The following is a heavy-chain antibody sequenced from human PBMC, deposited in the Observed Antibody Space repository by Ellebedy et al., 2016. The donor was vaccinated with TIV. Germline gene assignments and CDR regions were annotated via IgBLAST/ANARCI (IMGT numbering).Heavy chain of an antibody. J-gene: IGHJ4*02. Sequence: MPSETLSLTCSLSSGSISSYYWSWIRQPPGKGLEWIGYSNYSGSSNYSPSLGSRVTMSVDTSNNQFTLHLSYVTAADTAVYYCANMIPGRFEYWGQGTLVTVSS. CDR2: SNYSGSS. CDR1: SGSISSYY. V-gene: IGHV4-59*01. CDR3: ANMIPGRFEY. D-gene: IGHD3-16*01.